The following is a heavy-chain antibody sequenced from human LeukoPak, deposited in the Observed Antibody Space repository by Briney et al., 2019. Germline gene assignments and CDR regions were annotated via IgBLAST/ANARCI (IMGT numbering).Heavy chain of an antibody. Sequence: SETLSLTCTVSGGSITGGDYYWSWLRQPPGKGLEWIGYIYYSGRTYYNPSLKSRVSLSVDTSKNQFSLRLSSVTAADTAVYYCARVYDFWSGYSFGAFNIWGQGTMVTVSS. CDR2: IYYSGRT. CDR1: GGSITGGDYY. J-gene: IGHJ3*02. D-gene: IGHD3-3*01. V-gene: IGHV4-30-4*01. CDR3: ARVYDFWSGYSFGAFNI.